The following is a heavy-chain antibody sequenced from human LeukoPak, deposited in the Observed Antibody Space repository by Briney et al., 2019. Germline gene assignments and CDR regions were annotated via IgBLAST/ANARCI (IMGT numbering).Heavy chain of an antibody. CDR3: ARGYHTYYYDSSGYYCFQH. CDR2: ISGDGTRT. J-gene: IGHJ1*01. Sequence: GGSLRLSCAASGFSFSSYAMTWARQAPVKGLEWVSAISGDGTRTYYADSVKGRFTISRDNAKNSLYLQMNSLRAEDTAVYYCARGYHTYYYDSSGYYCFQHWGQGTLVTVSS. CDR1: GFSFSSYA. D-gene: IGHD3-22*01. V-gene: IGHV3-21*01.